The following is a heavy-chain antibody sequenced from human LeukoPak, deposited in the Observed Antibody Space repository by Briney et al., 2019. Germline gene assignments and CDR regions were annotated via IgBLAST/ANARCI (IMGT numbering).Heavy chain of an antibody. CDR1: GVSISSYY. CDR3: ARDLPRENSYAYGFWFDP. V-gene: IGHV4-4*07. Sequence: SETLSLTCSVSGVSISSYYWTWIRQPAGKGLEWIGRMYIGGTRNYNPSLKSRVTMSIDTSKNQFSLKLSSVTAADTAVYYCARDLPRENSYAYGFWFDPGAREPWPPSPQ. CDR2: MYIGGTR. J-gene: IGHJ5*02. D-gene: IGHD3-16*01.